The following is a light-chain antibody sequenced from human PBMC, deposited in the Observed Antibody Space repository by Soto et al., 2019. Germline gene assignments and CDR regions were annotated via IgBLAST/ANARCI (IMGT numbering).Light chain of an antibody. CDR3: QQANSFPRT. CDR1: QGIGSY. CDR2: AAS. Sequence: DIQMTQSPSSVSASVGDRVTITCRASQGIGSYLAWYQQRPGSAPKLLIYAASSLQSGVPSRFSGSGSGTDFTLTITSLQPEDFATYYCQQANSFPRTFGPGTKVDFK. V-gene: IGKV1-12*01. J-gene: IGKJ3*01.